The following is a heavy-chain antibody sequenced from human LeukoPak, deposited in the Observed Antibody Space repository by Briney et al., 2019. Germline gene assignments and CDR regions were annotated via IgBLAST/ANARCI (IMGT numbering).Heavy chain of an antibody. V-gene: IGHV4-59*01. J-gene: IGHJ5*02. CDR3: ARDSWWDGSKTFSDWLGP. CDR1: GGSIGSYY. Sequence: PSETLSLTCTVSGGSIGSYYWSWVRQPPEKGLEWIGNIVYTGRTNYNPSLKSRVTISIDTSKNQFSLRLNSVTAADTAVDYCARDSWWDGSKTFSDWLGPRGQGTLVTVSS. D-gene: IGHD3-10*01. CDR2: IVYTGRT.